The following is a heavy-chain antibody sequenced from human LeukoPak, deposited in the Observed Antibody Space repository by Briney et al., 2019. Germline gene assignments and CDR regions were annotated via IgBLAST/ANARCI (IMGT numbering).Heavy chain of an antibody. D-gene: IGHD3-22*01. V-gene: IGHV4-39*07. CDR1: GGSISSSSYY. CDR2: INHSGST. CDR3: ARGPGYYDSSGYRV. Sequence: AEILSLTCTISGGSISSSSYYWGWIRQPPGKGLEWIGEINHSGSTNYNPSLKSRVTISVDTSKNQFSLKLSSVTAADTAVYYCARGPGYYDSSGYRVWGQGTLVTVSS. J-gene: IGHJ4*02.